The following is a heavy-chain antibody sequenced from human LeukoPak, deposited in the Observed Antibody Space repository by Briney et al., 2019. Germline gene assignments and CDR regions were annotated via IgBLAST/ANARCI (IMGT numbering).Heavy chain of an antibody. D-gene: IGHD1-26*01. CDR2: IYSGGST. V-gene: IGHV3-66*01. CDR1: GFTVSSNY. J-gene: IGHJ4*02. CDR3: ARDTFFGIYYLGYFFDY. Sequence: GGSLRLSCAASGFTVSSNYMSWVRQAPGKGLEWVSVIYSGGSTYYADSVKGRFTISRDNSKNTLYLQMNSLRAEDTAVYYCARDTFFGIYYLGYFFDYWGQGNLVTVSS.